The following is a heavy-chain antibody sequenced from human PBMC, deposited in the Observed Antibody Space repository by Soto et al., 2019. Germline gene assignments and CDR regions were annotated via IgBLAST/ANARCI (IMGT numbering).Heavy chain of an antibody. V-gene: IGHV4-59*01. CDR2: IYYFGNS. CDR1: GGSISGYY. Sequence: SETLSLTCTVSGGSISGYYWSWIRQPPGKGLEWIGYIYYFGNSNYNPSLKSRLTILVDTSKNQFSLKLSSVTAADTAVYYCARYGHNDSSGYRFVFDYWGQGTLVTVSS. D-gene: IGHD3-22*01. CDR3: ARYGHNDSSGYRFVFDY. J-gene: IGHJ4*02.